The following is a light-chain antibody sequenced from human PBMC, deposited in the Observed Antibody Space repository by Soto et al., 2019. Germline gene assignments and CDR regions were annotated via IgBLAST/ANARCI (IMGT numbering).Light chain of an antibody. J-gene: IGKJ4*01. CDR3: QQRSNWPLT. CDR2: DAS. V-gene: IGKV3-11*01. CDR1: QSVSSY. Sequence: EIVLTQSPATLSLSPGERDTLSCRASQSVSSYLDWYQQKPGQAPRLLIYDASNRATGIPARFSGSGSGTDFTLTISSLEPEDFAVYYCQQRSNWPLTFGGGTKVDIK.